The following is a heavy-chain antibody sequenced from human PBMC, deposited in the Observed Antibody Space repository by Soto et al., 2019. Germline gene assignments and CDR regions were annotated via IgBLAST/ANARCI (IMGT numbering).Heavy chain of an antibody. D-gene: IGHD1-26*01. J-gene: IGHJ4*02. CDR3: ARDIPNGACYLDD. Sequence: EVQLVESGGGLVQPGGSLRLSCAASGFTFRSYWMTWVRQAPGRELEWVANINEDGSVKGYVDSVKGRITISRDNARNALNLQMNILRAEDTAVYYCARDIPNGACYLDDWGQGTLVTVSS. CDR2: INEDGSVK. CDR1: GFTFRSYW. V-gene: IGHV3-7*01.